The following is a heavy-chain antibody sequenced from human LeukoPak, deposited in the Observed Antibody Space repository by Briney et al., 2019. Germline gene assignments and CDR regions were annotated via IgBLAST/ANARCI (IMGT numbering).Heavy chain of an antibody. Sequence: GGSVRLSCAASGFTFSDAWMSWVRQAPGMGLEWVGRIKSKTDGGTTDYAAPVKGRFTISRDDSKTTLYLQINSLKTEDTAVYYCTADMPASSRASDYWGQGTLVTVSS. V-gene: IGHV3-15*01. D-gene: IGHD2-15*01. CDR2: IKSKTDGGTT. CDR3: TADMPASSRASDY. J-gene: IGHJ4*02. CDR1: GFTFSDAW.